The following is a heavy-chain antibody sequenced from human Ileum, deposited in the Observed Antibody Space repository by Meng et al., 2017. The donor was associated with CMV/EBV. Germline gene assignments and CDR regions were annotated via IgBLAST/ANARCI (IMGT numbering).Heavy chain of an antibody. CDR1: GFRVSSNY. CDR3: TKEGGNHY. Sequence: GGSLRLSCAASGFRVSSNYMTWVRQAPGKGLEWVAFTAYDGSDKYYAESVKCRFTISRDNSKNTLYLEMNNLRAEDTAVYYCTKEGGNHYWGQGTLVTVSS. CDR2: TAYDGSDK. D-gene: IGHD4-23*01. V-gene: IGHV3-30*02. J-gene: IGHJ4*02.